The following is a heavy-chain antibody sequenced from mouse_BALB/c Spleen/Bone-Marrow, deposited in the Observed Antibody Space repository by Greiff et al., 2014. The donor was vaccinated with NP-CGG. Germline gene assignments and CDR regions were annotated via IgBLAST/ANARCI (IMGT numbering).Heavy chain of an antibody. CDR1: GYTFTSYW. V-gene: IGHV1-69*02. Sequence: VQLQQSGAELVRPGASVKLSCKASGYTFTSYWINWVKQRPGQGLEWIGNIYPSDSYTNYNQKFKDMATLTVDKSSRTAYMQLSSPTSEDSAVYYCTRSYGSSYEYYFGYWGQGTTLTVSS. J-gene: IGHJ2*01. D-gene: IGHD1-1*01. CDR2: IYPSDSYT. CDR3: TRSYGSSYEYYFGY.